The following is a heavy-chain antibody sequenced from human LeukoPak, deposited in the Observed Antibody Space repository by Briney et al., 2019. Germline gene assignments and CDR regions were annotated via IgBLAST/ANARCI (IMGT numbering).Heavy chain of an antibody. J-gene: IGHJ5*02. V-gene: IGHV3-30*02. CDR3: AKGRVVVVPAAILNNWFDP. CDR2: VRQDGKLK. Sequence: GGSLRLSCVASGFSISNYYIHWVRQAPGKGLEWAASVRQDGKLKFYADSVKARFTISRDNSKNTVFLQMDSLRAEDTALYYCAKGRVVVVPAAILNNWFDPWGQGTLVTVSS. D-gene: IGHD2-2*01. CDR1: GFSISNYY.